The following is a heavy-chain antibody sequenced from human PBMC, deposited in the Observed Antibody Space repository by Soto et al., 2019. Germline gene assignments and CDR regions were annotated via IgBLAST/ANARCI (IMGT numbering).Heavy chain of an antibody. V-gene: IGHV3-11*01. Sequence: EGSLRLSCAASGFTFSDYDINWVRQAPWKGLEWVSSISSSSTIYYADSVKGRFTISRDNAKNSLYLQMNSLRAEDTAVSYCARERTFCENSGKHLALGDCWGRGTLVAVSS. D-gene: IGHD1-26*01. CDR2: ISSSSTI. CDR1: GFTFSDYD. J-gene: IGHJ4*02. CDR3: ARERTFCENSGKHLALGDC.